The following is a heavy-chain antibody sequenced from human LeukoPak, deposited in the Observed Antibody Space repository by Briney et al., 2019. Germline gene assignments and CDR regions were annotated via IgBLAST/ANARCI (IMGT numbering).Heavy chain of an antibody. Sequence: PGGSLRLSCAASGFTFSSYWMSWVRQAPGKGVEWVAYISGSGHDINYSDSVKGRFTISRDNAKNSLYLQMNSLRAEDTALYYCARERATLDYYYYMDVWGKGTTVTVSS. CDR2: ISGSGHDI. CDR1: GFTFSSYW. D-gene: IGHD5-12*01. V-gene: IGHV3-21*05. CDR3: ARERATLDYYYYMDV. J-gene: IGHJ6*03.